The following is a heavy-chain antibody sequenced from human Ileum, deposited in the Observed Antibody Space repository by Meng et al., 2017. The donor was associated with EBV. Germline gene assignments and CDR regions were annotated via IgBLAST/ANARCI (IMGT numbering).Heavy chain of an antibody. D-gene: IGHD3-10*01. CDR1: GASITNHNW. CDR3: LRGSGGSV. J-gene: IGHJ1*01. V-gene: IGHV4-4*02. Sequence: QVQSGQLGPASVPPAETRVLTVAVSGASITNHNWVAWARQPPGKGLEWIGEIPHRGSSAYNPSLKSRVSMSIDKSKNQFSLKLTSVTAADTAVYHCLRGSGGSVWGQGTLVTVSS. CDR2: IPHRGSS.